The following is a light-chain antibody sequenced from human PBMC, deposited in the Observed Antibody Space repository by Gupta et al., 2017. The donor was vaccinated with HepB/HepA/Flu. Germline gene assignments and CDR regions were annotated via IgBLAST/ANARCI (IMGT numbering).Light chain of an antibody. CDR2: DVN. V-gene: IGLV2-23*02. Sequence: QSALTQPASVSGALGQSITISCTGSSSDVGNFNLVSWYQQYPGKATKVLIYDVNKRPSGVSNRFSGFKSGHTASLTISGRQADDEADYYCCSYAGGGTRVFGGGTTLTVL. J-gene: IGLJ3*02. CDR3: CSYAGGGTRV. CDR1: SSDVGNFNL.